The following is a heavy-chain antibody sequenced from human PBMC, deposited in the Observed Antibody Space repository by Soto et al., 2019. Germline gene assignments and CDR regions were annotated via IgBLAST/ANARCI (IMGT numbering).Heavy chain of an antibody. J-gene: IGHJ4*02. CDR1: GDSISSYY. D-gene: IGHD1-1*01. V-gene: IGHV4-59*01. CDR3: AGWKPTGTLLYFDY. Sequence: SETLCLTCTVSGDSISSYYWSWIRPPPGKGLEWIGYIYYSGSTHYNPSLKSRVTISVDTSKNQFSLKLNSVTAADTAVYYCAGWKPTGTLLYFDYWGQGTLVTVS. CDR2: IYYSGST.